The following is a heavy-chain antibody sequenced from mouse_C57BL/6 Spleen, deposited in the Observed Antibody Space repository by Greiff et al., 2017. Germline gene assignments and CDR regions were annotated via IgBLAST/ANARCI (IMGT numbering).Heavy chain of an antibody. CDR3: AREGDSSVYAGAY. D-gene: IGHD3-2*02. Sequence: QVQLQQPGAELVKPGASVKLSCKASGYTFTSYWMHWVKQRPGQGLEWIGMIHPNSGSTNYNEKFKSKATLTVDKSSSTAYMQLSSLTSEDSAVYYCAREGDSSVYAGAYWGQGTLVSVSA. CDR2: IHPNSGST. J-gene: IGHJ3*01. V-gene: IGHV1-64*01. CDR1: GYTFTSYW.